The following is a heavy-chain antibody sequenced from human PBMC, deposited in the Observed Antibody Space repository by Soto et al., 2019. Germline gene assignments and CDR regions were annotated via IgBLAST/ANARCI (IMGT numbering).Heavy chain of an antibody. V-gene: IGHV3-64D*06. CDR2: ISSNGGST. D-gene: IGHD2-2*01. CDR3: VIFSGYCSSTSCYEDY. J-gene: IGHJ4*02. Sequence: WGSLRLSCSASGFTFSSYAMHWVRQAPGKGLEYVSAISSNGGSTYYADSVKGRFTISRDNSKNTLYLQMSSLRAEDTAVYYCVIFSGYCSSTSCYEDYWGQGTLVTVSS. CDR1: GFTFSSYA.